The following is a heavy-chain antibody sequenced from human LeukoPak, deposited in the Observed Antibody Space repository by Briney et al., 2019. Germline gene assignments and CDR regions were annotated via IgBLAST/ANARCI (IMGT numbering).Heavy chain of an antibody. Sequence: SETLSLTCAVYGGSFSGYYWSWIRQPPGKGLEWIGEINHSGSTNYNPSLKSRVTISVDPSKNQFSLKLSSVTAADTAVYYCARTIAAAYDYWGQGTLVTVSS. D-gene: IGHD6-13*01. J-gene: IGHJ4*02. CDR3: ARTIAAAYDY. V-gene: IGHV4-34*01. CDR2: INHSGST. CDR1: GGSFSGYY.